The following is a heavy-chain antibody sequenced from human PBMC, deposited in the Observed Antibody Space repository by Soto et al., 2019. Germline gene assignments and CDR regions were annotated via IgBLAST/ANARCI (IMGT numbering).Heavy chain of an antibody. D-gene: IGHD2-15*01. CDR1: GGSISSGGYY. J-gene: IGHJ4*02. V-gene: IGHV4-31*03. Sequence: QVQLQESGPGLVKPSQTLSLTCTVSGGSISSGGYYWSWIRQHPGKGPEWIGYIYYSGSTYYNPSLKSRVTISVDTSKNQFSLKLSSVTAADTAVYYCARVYCSGGSCYEFDYWGQGTLVTVSS. CDR3: ARVYCSGGSCYEFDY. CDR2: IYYSGST.